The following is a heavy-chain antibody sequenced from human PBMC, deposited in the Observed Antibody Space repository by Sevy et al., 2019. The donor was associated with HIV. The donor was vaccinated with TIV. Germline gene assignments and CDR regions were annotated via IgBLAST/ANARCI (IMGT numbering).Heavy chain of an antibody. CDR1: GFTFSRYS. CDR3: ARPGSGWFEFDS. J-gene: IGHJ4*02. Sequence: GGSLRLSCVASGFTFSRYSMNWVRQAPGKGLEWVSNIGSTGPTIYYADSVKRRFTISRDNAKNSLYLQMNSLREEDTAVYYCARPGSGWFEFDSWGQGTLVTVSS. V-gene: IGHV3-48*02. CDR2: IGSTGPTI. D-gene: IGHD6-19*01.